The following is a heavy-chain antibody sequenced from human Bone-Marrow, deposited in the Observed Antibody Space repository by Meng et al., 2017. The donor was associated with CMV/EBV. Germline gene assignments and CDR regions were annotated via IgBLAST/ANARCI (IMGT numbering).Heavy chain of an antibody. Sequence: SETLSLTCTVSGGSISSGGYYWSWIRQHPGKGLEWIGYIYYSGSTSYNPSLKSRITISVDTSKNQFSLKLSSVTAADTAVYYCARTFSSSWSSEGSDYFDYWGQGTLVTVSS. CDR2: IYYSGST. CDR1: GGSISSGGYY. D-gene: IGHD6-13*01. V-gene: IGHV4-31*03. CDR3: ARTFSSSWSSEGSDYFDY. J-gene: IGHJ4*02.